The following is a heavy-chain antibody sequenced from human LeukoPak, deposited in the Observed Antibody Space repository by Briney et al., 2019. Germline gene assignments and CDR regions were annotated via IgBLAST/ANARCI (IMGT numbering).Heavy chain of an antibody. D-gene: IGHD2-15*01. CDR2: ISGSGGST. J-gene: IGHJ4*02. V-gene: IGHV3-23*01. CDR1: GFTFSSYA. Sequence: GGSLRLSCAASGFTFSSYAMSWVRQAPGKGLEWVSAISGSGGSTYYADSVKGRFTISRDNSKNTLYLQMNSVRAEDTAVYYCASPVRDRYCSGGSCYSPFDFWGQGNLVTVSS. CDR3: ASPVRDRYCSGGSCYSPFDF.